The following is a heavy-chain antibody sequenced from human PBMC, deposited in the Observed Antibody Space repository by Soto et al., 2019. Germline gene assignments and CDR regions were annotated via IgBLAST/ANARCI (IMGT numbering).Heavy chain of an antibody. V-gene: IGHV1-18*01. CDR1: GYTFTSYG. D-gene: IGHD6-13*01. CDR3: ARVPPGIAAAGMYNWFDP. J-gene: IGHJ5*02. Sequence: QVQLVQSGAEVKKPGASVKVSCKASGYTFTSYGISWVREAPGQGLEWMGWISAYNGNTKYAQKLQGRVTMTTDTSTSTANMEVRSLRSDDTAVYYCARVPPGIAAAGMYNWFDPWGQGTLVTVSS. CDR2: ISAYNGNT.